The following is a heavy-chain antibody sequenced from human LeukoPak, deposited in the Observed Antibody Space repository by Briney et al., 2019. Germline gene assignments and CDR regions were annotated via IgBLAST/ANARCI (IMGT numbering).Heavy chain of an antibody. CDR3: AKGTSGYCSGGSCYPHRYFDY. D-gene: IGHD2-15*01. J-gene: IGHJ4*02. CDR2: IYSGGST. Sequence: GGSLRLSCAATGFTVSSNYMSWVRQAPGKGLEWVSVIYSGGSTYYADSVKGRFTISRDNSKNTLYLQMNSLRAEDTAVYFCAKGTSGYCSGGSCYPHRYFDYWGQGTLVTVSS. V-gene: IGHV3-53*01. CDR1: GFTVSSNY.